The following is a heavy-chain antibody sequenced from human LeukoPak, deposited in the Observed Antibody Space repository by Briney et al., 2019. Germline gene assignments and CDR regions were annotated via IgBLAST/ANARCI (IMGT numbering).Heavy chain of an antibody. CDR1: GASISGSGYY. CDR2: IYYTGST. D-gene: IGHD6-19*01. V-gene: IGHV4-39*01. Sequence: SETLSLTCTVSGASISGSGYYLGWIRQPPGKGLEWIGNIYYTGSTYYNASLQSRVTISIDMSKDQFSLRLSSVTAADTAMYYCVKSGGYGLIDYWGQGTLVTVSS. J-gene: IGHJ4*02. CDR3: VKSGGYGLIDY.